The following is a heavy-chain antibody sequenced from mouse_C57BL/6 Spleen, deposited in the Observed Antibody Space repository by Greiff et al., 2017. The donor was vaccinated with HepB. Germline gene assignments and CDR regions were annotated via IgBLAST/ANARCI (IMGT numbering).Heavy chain of an antibody. V-gene: IGHV1-66*01. CDR3: ARGGYYFDY. CDR1: GYSFTSYY. CDR2: LYPGSGNT. J-gene: IGHJ2*01. Sequence: QVQLKESGPELVKPGASVKISCKASGYSFTSYYIHWVKQRPGQGLEWIGWLYPGSGNTKYNEKFKGKATLTADTSSSTSYMQLSSLTSEDSAVYYCARGGYYFDYWGQGTTLTVSS.